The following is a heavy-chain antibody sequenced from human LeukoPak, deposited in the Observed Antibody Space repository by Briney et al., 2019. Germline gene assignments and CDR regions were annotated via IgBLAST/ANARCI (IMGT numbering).Heavy chain of an antibody. CDR1: GVMFSNDA. J-gene: IGHJ4*02. D-gene: IGHD2-15*01. Sequence: GGSLRLSCAASGVMFSNDAVSWVREAPGKGLGWGSAISGRSADYADSVNGRFTISRDTAQNTLYLQLNSLRAEDTAVYYCAKSPLEYCSSGSCFLYFDYWGRGTLVPVSS. CDR3: AKSPLEYCSSGSCFLYFDY. CDR2: ISGRSA. V-gene: IGHV3-23*01.